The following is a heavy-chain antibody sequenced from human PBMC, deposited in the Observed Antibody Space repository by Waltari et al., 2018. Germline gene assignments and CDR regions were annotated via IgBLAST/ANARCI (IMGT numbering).Heavy chain of an antibody. CDR1: GGSFSGYY. Sequence: QVQLQQWGAGLLKPSETLSLTCAVYGGSFSGYYWSWIRQPPGKGLEWIGEINHSGSTNSNPSLKSRVTISVDTSKNQFSLKLSSVTAADTAVYYCARERYYYDSSGFGYWGQGTLVTVSS. V-gene: IGHV4-34*01. D-gene: IGHD3-22*01. J-gene: IGHJ4*02. CDR2: INHSGST. CDR3: ARERYYYDSSGFGY.